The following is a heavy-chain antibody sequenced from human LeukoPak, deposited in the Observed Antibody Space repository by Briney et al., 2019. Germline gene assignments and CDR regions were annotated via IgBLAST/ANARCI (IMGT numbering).Heavy chain of an antibody. CDR3: AKLTSYSSSWYRWFDP. J-gene: IGHJ5*02. CDR2: IRYDGSNK. D-gene: IGHD6-13*01. Sequence: GGSLRLSCAASGFTFSSYGMHWVSQAPGEGLEWVAFIRYDGSNKYYADSVKGRFTISRDNSKNTLYLQMNSLRAEDTAVYYCAKLTSYSSSWYRWFDPWGQGTLVTVSS. V-gene: IGHV3-30*02. CDR1: GFTFSSYG.